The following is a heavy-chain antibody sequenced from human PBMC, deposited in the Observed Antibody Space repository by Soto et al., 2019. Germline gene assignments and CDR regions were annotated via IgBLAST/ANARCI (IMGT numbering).Heavy chain of an antibody. Sequence: GGSLRLSCAASGFTFSSYAMSWVRQAPGKGLEWVSAISGSGGSTYYADSVKGRFTISRDNSKNTLYLQMNSLRAEDTAVYYCAKDYHYYDSSRYPRLYWGQGTLVTVSS. V-gene: IGHV3-23*01. J-gene: IGHJ4*02. D-gene: IGHD3-22*01. CDR3: AKDYHYYDSSRYPRLY. CDR2: ISGSGGST. CDR1: GFTFSSYA.